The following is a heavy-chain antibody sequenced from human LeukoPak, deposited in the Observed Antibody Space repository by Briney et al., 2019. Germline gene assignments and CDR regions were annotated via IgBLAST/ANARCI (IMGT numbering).Heavy chain of an antibody. Sequence: PGGSLRLSCTASGFPFSDYSMNWVRQAPGKGLEWISYIGISSGNTKYANSVKGRFTISADNARNSLYLQMNSLRVEDTAVYYCARDHNYVFDNWGQGTLVSVSS. CDR1: GFPFSDYS. CDR3: ARDHNYVFDN. D-gene: IGHD1-1*01. CDR2: IGISSGNT. V-gene: IGHV3-48*04. J-gene: IGHJ4*02.